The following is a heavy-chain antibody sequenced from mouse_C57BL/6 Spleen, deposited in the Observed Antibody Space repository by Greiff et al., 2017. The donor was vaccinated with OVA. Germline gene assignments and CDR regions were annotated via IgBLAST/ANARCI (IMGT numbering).Heavy chain of an antibody. CDR3: ARRMGDSPAWFAY. D-gene: IGHD3-3*01. Sequence: DVQLQESGGGLVKPGGSLKLSCAASGFTFSDYGMHWVRQAPEKGLEWVAYISSGSSTIYYADTVKGRFTISRDNAKNTLFLQMTSLRSEDTAMYYCARRMGDSPAWFAYWGQGTLVTVSA. CDR1: GFTFSDYG. CDR2: ISSGSSTI. V-gene: IGHV5-17*01. J-gene: IGHJ3*01.